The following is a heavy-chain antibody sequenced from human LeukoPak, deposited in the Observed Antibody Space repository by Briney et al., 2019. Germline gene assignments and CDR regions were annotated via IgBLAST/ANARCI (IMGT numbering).Heavy chain of an antibody. CDR3: AGDGLYSYGYSYFDY. CDR2: AHSSGTT. CDR1: GGSISSYH. D-gene: IGHD5-18*01. J-gene: IGHJ4*02. V-gene: IGHV4-4*07. Sequence: PSETLSLTCTVSGGSISSYHWSWIRQPAGKGLEWIGRAHSSGTTNYDPSLRGRVTLSVDTSKNQFSLKLSSVTAADTAVYYCAGDGLYSYGYSYFDYWGQGTLVTVSS.